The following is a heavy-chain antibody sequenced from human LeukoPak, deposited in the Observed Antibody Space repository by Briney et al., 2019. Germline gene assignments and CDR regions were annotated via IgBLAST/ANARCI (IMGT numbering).Heavy chain of an antibody. CDR3: ARRRDFFDY. Sequence: PGGSLRLSCAASGFTLSDYYMSWIRQAPGKGLEWVSYISSSGSTIDYADSVKGRFTISRDNAKNSLYLQMSSLRAEDTAVYYRARRRDFFDYWGQGTLVTVSS. J-gene: IGHJ4*02. CDR1: GFTLSDYY. CDR2: ISSSGSTI. V-gene: IGHV3-11*01.